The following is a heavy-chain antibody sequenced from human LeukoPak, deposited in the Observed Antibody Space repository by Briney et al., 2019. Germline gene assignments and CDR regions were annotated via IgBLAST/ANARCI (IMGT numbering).Heavy chain of an antibody. CDR1: GYTFTSYG. J-gene: IGHJ3*02. CDR3: ARVGEWLVPNDAFDI. V-gene: IGHV1-2*04. CDR2: INPNSGGT. D-gene: IGHD6-19*01. Sequence: ASVKVSCKASGYTFTSYGISWVRQAPGQGLEWMGWINPNSGGTNYAQKFQGWVTMTRDTSISTAYMELSRLRSDDTAVYYCARVGEWLVPNDAFDIWGQGTMVTVSS.